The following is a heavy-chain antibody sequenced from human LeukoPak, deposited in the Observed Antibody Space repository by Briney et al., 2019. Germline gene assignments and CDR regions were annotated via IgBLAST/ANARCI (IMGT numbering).Heavy chain of an antibody. CDR2: ISSSGSTI. Sequence: RAGGSLRLSCAASGFTFSSYEMNWVRQAPGKGLEWVSYISSSGSTIYYADSVKGRFTISRDSSKNTLFLQMNRLRPEDAAVYYCAKAPVTTCRGAYCYPFDYWGQGTLVTVSS. CDR1: GFTFSSYE. CDR3: AKAPVTTCRGAYCYPFDY. J-gene: IGHJ4*02. V-gene: IGHV3-48*03. D-gene: IGHD2-21*01.